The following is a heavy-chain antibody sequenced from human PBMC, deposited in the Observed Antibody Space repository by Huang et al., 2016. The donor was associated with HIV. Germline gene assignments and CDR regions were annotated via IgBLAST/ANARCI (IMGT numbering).Heavy chain of an antibody. Sequence: QGQLVESGGGVVQPGRSLRLSCAASGFSFTSYDMQWVRQVPGKGREWVSFVSNDGNEKYYADSVKGRFTISRDNFKNTLYLQMNSLRTGETAVYFCLPAGHVSHYYYMDVWGKGTTVIVSS. CDR2: VSNDGNEK. CDR1: GFSFTSYD. V-gene: IGHV3-30*03. CDR3: LPAGHVSHYYYMDV. J-gene: IGHJ6*03.